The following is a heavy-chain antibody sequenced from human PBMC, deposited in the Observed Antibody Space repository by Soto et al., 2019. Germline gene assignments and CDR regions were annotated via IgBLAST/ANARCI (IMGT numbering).Heavy chain of an antibody. D-gene: IGHD4-4*01. Sequence: QVQLVQSGAEVKKPGSSVKVSCKAPGGNFSSNGIRWVRQAPGQGLEFMGGIIPTFGTTNYAHNFRGRVTIPADESTGTAYMELSSLRSDDTAVYYCAGASDSTWYNWLDPWGQGTLVTVSS. CDR1: GGNFSSNG. J-gene: IGHJ5*02. V-gene: IGHV1-69*01. CDR2: IIPTFGTT. CDR3: AGASDSTWYNWLDP.